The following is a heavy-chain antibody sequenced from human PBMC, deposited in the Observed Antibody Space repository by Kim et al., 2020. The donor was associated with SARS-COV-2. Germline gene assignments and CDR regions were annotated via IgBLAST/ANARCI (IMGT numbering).Heavy chain of an antibody. V-gene: IGHV4-31*03. D-gene: IGHD3-22*01. Sequence: SETLSLTCTVSGGSISSGGYYWSWIRQHPGKGLEWIGYIYYSGSTYYNPSLKSRVTISVDTSKNQFSLKLSSVTAADTAVYYCARARDSSGYYYVSWGQGTLVTVSS. J-gene: IGHJ4*02. CDR1: GGSISSGGYY. CDR2: IYYSGST. CDR3: ARARDSSGYYYVS.